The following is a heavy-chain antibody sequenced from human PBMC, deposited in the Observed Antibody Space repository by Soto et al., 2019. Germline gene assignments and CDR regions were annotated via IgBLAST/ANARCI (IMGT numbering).Heavy chain of an antibody. CDR3: ARDLRRIQGHYYYYYGMDV. D-gene: IGHD5-18*01. Sequence: GASVKVSCKASGYTFTSYDINWVRQATGQGLEWMGWMNPNSGNTGYAQKFQGRVTMTRNTSISTAYMELSSLRSEDTAVYYCARDLRRIQGHYYYYYGMDVWGQGTTVTVS. V-gene: IGHV1-8*01. CDR1: GYTFTSYD. CDR2: MNPNSGNT. J-gene: IGHJ6*02.